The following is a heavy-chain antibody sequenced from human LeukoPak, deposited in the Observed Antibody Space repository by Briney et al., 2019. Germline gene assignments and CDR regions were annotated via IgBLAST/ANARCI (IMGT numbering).Heavy chain of an antibody. D-gene: IGHD3-3*01. Sequence: AGGSVRLSCAASGFTFSSYAMSWVRQAPGKGLAWVSAISGSGGSTYYADSVKGRFTISRDNSKNTLYLQMNSLRAEDTAVYYCAKDRDYDFWSGYSMNWFDPWGQGTLVTVSS. J-gene: IGHJ5*02. V-gene: IGHV3-23*01. CDR1: GFTFSSYA. CDR3: AKDRDYDFWSGYSMNWFDP. CDR2: ISGSGGST.